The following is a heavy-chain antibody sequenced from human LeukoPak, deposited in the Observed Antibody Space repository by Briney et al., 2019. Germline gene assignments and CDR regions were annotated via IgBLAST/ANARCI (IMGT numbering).Heavy chain of an antibody. V-gene: IGHV4-59*01. CDR2: IYYSGST. D-gene: IGHD3-10*01. CDR3: ARSPGALLWFGELFRGFDY. J-gene: IGHJ4*02. Sequence: SETLSLTCTVSGGSISSYYWSWIRQPPGKGLEWIGYIYYSGSTNYNPSLKSRVTISVDTSKNQLSLKLSSVTAADTAVYYCARSPGALLWFGELFRGFDYWGQGTLVTVSS. CDR1: GGSISSYY.